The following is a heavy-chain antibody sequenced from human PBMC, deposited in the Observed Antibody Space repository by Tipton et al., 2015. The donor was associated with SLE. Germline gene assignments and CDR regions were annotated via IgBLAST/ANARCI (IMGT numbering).Heavy chain of an antibody. D-gene: IGHD6-13*01. CDR2: IYSSGST. J-gene: IGHJ4*02. Sequence: TLSLTCTVSDGSISSYYWSWIRQPAGKGLEWIGRIYSSGSTNYNPSLKSRVTMSVDSSKNQFSLKLSSVTAADTAVYYCAREAAATGRVLDYWGQGTLVTVPS. V-gene: IGHV4-4*07. CDR3: AREAAATGRVLDY. CDR1: DGSISSYY.